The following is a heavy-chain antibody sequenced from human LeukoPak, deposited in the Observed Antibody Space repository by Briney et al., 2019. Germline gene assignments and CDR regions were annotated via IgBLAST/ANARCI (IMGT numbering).Heavy chain of an antibody. CDR1: GGTFSSYA. Sequence: SVKVSCEASGGTFSSYAISWVRQAPGQGLEWMGRIIPILGIPNFAQEFQGRVTLTADKSTTTAYMELSSLRSEDTAVYYCARRVASGGFLMGRIESDAFDIWGQGTMVTVSS. CDR3: ARRVASGGFLMGRIESDAFDI. V-gene: IGHV1-69*04. J-gene: IGHJ3*02. D-gene: IGHD3-16*01. CDR2: IIPILGIP.